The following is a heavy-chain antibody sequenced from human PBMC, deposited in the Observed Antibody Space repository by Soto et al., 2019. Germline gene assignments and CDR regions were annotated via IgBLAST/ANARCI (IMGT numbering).Heavy chain of an antibody. D-gene: IGHD5-12*01. V-gene: IGHV1-18*01. Sequence: ASVKVSCKASGYTFTSYGISWVRQAPGQGLEWMGWISAYNGNTNYAQKLQGRVTMTTDKSTSTAYMELSSLRSDDTAVYYCAFFLEIVGPLSSIDYWGPGTLVTVSS. CDR2: ISAYNGNT. CDR3: AFFLEIVGPLSSIDY. CDR1: GYTFTSYG. J-gene: IGHJ4*02.